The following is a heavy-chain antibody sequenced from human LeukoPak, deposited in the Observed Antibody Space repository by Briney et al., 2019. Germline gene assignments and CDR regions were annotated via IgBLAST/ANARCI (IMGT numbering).Heavy chain of an antibody. CDR1: GFTFSSYS. Sequence: PGRSLRLSCAASGFTFSSYSMNWVRQAPGKGLEWVSSISSSSSYIYYADSVKGRFTISRDNAKNSLYLQMNSLRAEDTAVYYCARPYYDSSGYYEPNYFDYWGQGTLVTVSS. CDR2: ISSSSSYI. V-gene: IGHV3-21*01. CDR3: ARPYYDSSGYYEPNYFDY. D-gene: IGHD3-22*01. J-gene: IGHJ4*02.